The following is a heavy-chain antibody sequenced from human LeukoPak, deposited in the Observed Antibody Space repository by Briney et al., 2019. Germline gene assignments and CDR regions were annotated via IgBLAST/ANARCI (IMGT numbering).Heavy chain of an antibody. CDR2: INHSGST. CDR3: AREVGATVRGMDV. Sequence: SKTLSLTCAVYGGSFSGYYWSWIRQPPGKGLEWIGEINHSGSTNYNPSLKSRVTISVDTSKNQFSLKLGSVTAADTAVYYCAREVGATVRGMDVWGQGTTVTVSS. J-gene: IGHJ6*02. D-gene: IGHD1-26*01. CDR1: GGSFSGYY. V-gene: IGHV4-34*01.